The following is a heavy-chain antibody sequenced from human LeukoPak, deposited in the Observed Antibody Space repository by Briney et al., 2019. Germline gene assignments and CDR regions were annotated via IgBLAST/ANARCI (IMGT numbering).Heavy chain of an antibody. D-gene: IGHD6-13*01. Sequence: TGGSLRLSCAASGFTFSNYEMNWVRRAPGKGLEWVSHISSSSGVTIFYAEFVKGRFTISRDNAKNSLYLQMNSLRAEDTAVYYCAKAGIAAAGTPNWFDPWGQGTLVTVSS. CDR3: AKAGIAAAGTPNWFDP. J-gene: IGHJ5*02. CDR2: ISSSSGVTI. V-gene: IGHV3-48*03. CDR1: GFTFSNYE.